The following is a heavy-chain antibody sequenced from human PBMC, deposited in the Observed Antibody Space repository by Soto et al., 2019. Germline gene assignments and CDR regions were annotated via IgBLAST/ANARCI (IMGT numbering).Heavy chain of an antibody. V-gene: IGHV1-69*06. CDR2: IIPIFGTA. CDR1: GGTFSSYA. J-gene: IGHJ5*02. Sequence: QVQLVQSGAEVKKPGSSVKVSCKASGGTFSSYAISWVRQAPGQGVEWMGGIIPIFGTANYAQKFQGRVTITADRCTSTAYMELSSLRSEDTAVYYCARVLQFGVLRLLEWSGWFDPWGQGTLVTVSS. D-gene: IGHD3-3*01. CDR3: ARVLQFGVLRLLEWSGWFDP.